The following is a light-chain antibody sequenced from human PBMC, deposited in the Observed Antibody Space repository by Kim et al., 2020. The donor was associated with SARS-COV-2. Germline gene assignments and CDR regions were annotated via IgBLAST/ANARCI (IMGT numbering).Light chain of an antibody. CDR3: EKYNGPQRT. Sequence: GDRVTFPCRASQDIANTLSSYTQKPRKVPPVLIYVADTVESGVPPRFSGSGCGTEFTLTIGSVQTENVVTYNCEKYNGPQRTFGAETKMDIK. CDR1: QDIANT. V-gene: IGKV1-27*01. J-gene: IGKJ4*02. CDR2: VAD.